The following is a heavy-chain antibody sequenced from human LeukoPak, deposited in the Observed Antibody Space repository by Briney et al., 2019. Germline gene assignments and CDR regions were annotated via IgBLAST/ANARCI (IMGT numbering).Heavy chain of an antibody. D-gene: IGHD3-22*01. V-gene: IGHV1-69*04. CDR1: GGTFSSYA. CDR2: IIPILGIA. Sequence: ASVKVSCKASGGTFSSYAISWVRQAPGQGLEWMGRIIPILGIANYAQKFQGRVTITADKSTSTAYMELSSLRSDDTAVYYCARERLTYYYDSSGYTDYDYWGQGTLVTVSS. CDR3: ARERLTYYYDSSGYTDYDY. J-gene: IGHJ4*02.